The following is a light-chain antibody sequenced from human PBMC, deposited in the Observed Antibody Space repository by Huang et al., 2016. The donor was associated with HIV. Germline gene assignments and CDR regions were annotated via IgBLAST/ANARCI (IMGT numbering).Light chain of an antibody. J-gene: IGKJ4*01. V-gene: IGKV3-11*01. CDR1: QTVSSY. CDR2: DAS. CDR3: QLRSTWPGDT. Sequence: EIVLTQSPATLFLSPGERATLSCRASQTVSSYLAWYQQKPGQAPRILIYDASNRATGIQARFSGSGSGTDFTLTISNIEPEDFAVYYCQLRSTWPGDTFGGGTKVEIK.